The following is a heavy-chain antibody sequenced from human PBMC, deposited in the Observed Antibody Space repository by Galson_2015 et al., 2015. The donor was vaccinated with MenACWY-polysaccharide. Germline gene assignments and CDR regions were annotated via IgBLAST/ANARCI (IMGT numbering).Heavy chain of an antibody. CDR1: GYTFSSYD. J-gene: IGHJ4*02. D-gene: IGHD6-13*01. Sequence: SAKASCKASGYTFSSYDLNWVRQATGQGLEWMGWMNPNSGNIGDAQKFQGRVTMTRNTSISTVYMELSSLRAEDTVMYFWARVESPPGQQPLAYWGQGTLVTVSS. CDR2: MNPNSGNI. CDR3: ARVESPPGQQPLAY. V-gene: IGHV1-8*01.